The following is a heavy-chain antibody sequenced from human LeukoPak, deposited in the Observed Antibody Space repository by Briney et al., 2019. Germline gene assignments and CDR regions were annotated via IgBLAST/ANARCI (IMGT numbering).Heavy chain of an antibody. CDR2: IIPIFGTT. V-gene: IGHV1-69*05. CDR1: GGTFSSYA. Sequence: GASVKVSCKASGGTFSSYAISWVRQAPGQGLEWMGGIIPIFGTTNYAQKFQGRVTMTRNTSISTAFMELSSLRSEDTAVYYCARGRTRDRITIFGVVILRVNWFDPWGQGTLVTVSS. CDR3: ARGRTRDRITIFGVVILRVNWFDP. D-gene: IGHD3-3*01. J-gene: IGHJ5*02.